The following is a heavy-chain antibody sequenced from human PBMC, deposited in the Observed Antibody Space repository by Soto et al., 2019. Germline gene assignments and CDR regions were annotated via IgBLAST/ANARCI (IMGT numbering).Heavy chain of an antibody. V-gene: IGHV4-34*01. D-gene: IGHD2-2*01. Sequence: SETLSLTCAVYGGSFSGYYWSWIRQPPGKGLEWIGEINHSGSTNYNPSLKSRVTISVDTSKNQFSLKLSSVTAADTAVYYCARGRGPPGLVVPAAGRKAFDIWGQGTMVTVSS. CDR1: GGSFSGYY. J-gene: IGHJ3*02. CDR2: INHSGST. CDR3: ARGRGPPGLVVPAAGRKAFDI.